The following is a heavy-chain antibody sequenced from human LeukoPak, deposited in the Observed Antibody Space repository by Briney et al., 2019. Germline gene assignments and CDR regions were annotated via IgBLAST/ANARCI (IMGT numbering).Heavy chain of an antibody. V-gene: IGHV4-39*07. CDR2: IYYSGST. D-gene: IGHD5-18*01. J-gene: IGHJ4*02. CDR1: GGSISSSSYY. Sequence: SSETLSLTCTVSGGSISSSSYYWGRILQPPGKGLEWIGSIYYSGSTYYNPSLKSRVTISVDTSKNQFSLKLSSVTAADTAVYYCARGNSYAMAPSTFDYWGQGTLVTVSS. CDR3: ARGNSYAMAPSTFDY.